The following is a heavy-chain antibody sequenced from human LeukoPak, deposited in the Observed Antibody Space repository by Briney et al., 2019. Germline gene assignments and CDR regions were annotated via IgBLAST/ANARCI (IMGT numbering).Heavy chain of an antibody. CDR1: GGSISSYY. Sequence: SETLSLTCTVSGGSISSYYWSWIRQPPGKGLEWIGYIYYSGSTNYNPSLKSRVTISVDTSKNQFSLKLSSVTAADPAVYYCARQGYGSGSYYFDYWGQGTLVTVSS. D-gene: IGHD3-10*01. CDR3: ARQGYGSGSYYFDY. V-gene: IGHV4-59*08. J-gene: IGHJ4*02. CDR2: IYYSGST.